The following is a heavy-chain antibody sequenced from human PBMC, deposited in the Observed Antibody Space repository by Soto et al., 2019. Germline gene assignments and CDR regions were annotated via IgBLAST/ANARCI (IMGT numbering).Heavy chain of an antibody. CDR1: GGSFSGYY. J-gene: IGHJ6*02. D-gene: IGHD2-15*01. V-gene: IGHV4-34*01. CDR3: ARGVVVVVAATPYYYYYYGMDV. CDR2: INHSGST. Sequence: SSETLSLTCAVYGGSFSGYYWSWIRQPPGKGLKWVREINHSGSTNYNPSIKSRVTISVDTSKNQFSLKLSSVTAADTAVYYCARGVVVVVAATPYYYYYYGMDVWGQGTTVTVSS.